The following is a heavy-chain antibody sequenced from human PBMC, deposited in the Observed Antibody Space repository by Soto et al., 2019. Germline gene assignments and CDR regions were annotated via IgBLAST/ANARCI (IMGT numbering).Heavy chain of an antibody. CDR2: ISGTGRST. CDR1: GFTFSSYA. D-gene: IGHD4-17*01. J-gene: IGHJ5*02. V-gene: IGHV3-23*01. Sequence: GGSLRLSCAASGFTFSSYAMSWVRQAPGKGLKWVSAISGTGRSTNYADSEKGRFTISRDNSKNTLYLQMNSLRAEDTAVYNCARVLKGLYGDSVFNWFDPWGQGTLVTVSS. CDR3: ARVLKGLYGDSVFNWFDP.